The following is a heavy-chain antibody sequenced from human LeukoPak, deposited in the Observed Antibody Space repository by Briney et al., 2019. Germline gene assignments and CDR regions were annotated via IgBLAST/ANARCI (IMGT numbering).Heavy chain of an antibody. CDR3: AREGPAASTSFYYFMDV. CDR1: GDSISNYY. D-gene: IGHD2-2*01. J-gene: IGHJ6*03. Sequence: SETLSLTCTVSGDSISNYYWSWLRQPAGKGLEWIGRMYTSGATNYNPSLTSRTTMSVDTSKNQLSLRLSSVPAADRAVYYCAREGPAASTSFYYFMDVWGKGTTVTVSS. CDR2: MYTSGAT. V-gene: IGHV4-4*07.